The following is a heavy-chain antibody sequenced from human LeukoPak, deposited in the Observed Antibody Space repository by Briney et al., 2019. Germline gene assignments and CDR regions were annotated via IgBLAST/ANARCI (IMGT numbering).Heavy chain of an antibody. D-gene: IGHD5-12*01. CDR2: INHSGST. CDR1: GGSFSGYY. J-gene: IGHJ6*03. Sequence: PSETLSLTCAVYGGSFSGYYWSWIRQPPGKGLEWIGEINHSGSTNYNPSLKSRVTISVDTSKNQFSLKLSSVTAADTAVYYCARGRRGGNYYSSYVDVWGKGTTVTVSS. CDR3: ARGRRGGNYYSSYVDV. V-gene: IGHV4-34*01.